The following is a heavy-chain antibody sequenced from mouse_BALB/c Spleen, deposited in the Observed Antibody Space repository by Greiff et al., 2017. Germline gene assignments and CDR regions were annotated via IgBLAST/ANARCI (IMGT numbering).Heavy chain of an antibody. CDR2: IWGDGST. CDR3: ARNRYDDYAMDY. Sequence: VQLQESGPGLVAPSQSLSITYTVSGFSLTGYGVNWVRQPPGKGLEWLGMIWGDGSTDYNSALKSRLSISKDNSKSQVFLKMNSLQTDDTARYYCARNRYDDYAMDYWGQGTSVTVSS. D-gene: IGHD2-14*01. V-gene: IGHV2-6-7*01. CDR1: GFSLTGYG. J-gene: IGHJ4*01.